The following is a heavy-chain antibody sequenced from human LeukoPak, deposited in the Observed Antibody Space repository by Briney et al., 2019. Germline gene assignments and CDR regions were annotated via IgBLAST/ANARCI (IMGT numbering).Heavy chain of an antibody. CDR1: GGTFSSYA. Sequence: SVKVSCKASGGTFSSYAISWVRQAPGQGLEWMGGIIPIFGTANYAQKFQGRVTTTADESTSTAYMELSSLRSDDTAVYYCARDSSGYSSGWYPDYWGQGTLVTVSS. V-gene: IGHV1-69*13. CDR2: IIPIFGTA. CDR3: ARDSSGYSSGWYPDY. D-gene: IGHD6-19*01. J-gene: IGHJ4*02.